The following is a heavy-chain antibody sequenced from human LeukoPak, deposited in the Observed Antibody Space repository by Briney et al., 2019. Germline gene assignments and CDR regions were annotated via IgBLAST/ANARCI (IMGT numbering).Heavy chain of an antibody. CDR3: ARESDIVIKPPAQYYSTYGMHV. CDR1: GGTFSNYA. Sequence: SVKVSCKASGGTFSNYAISWVRQAPGQGLEWVGGIIPIFGTSKYAQKFQGRVMITADESTSTAYMELSSLRSEDAAVYYCARESDIVIKPPAQYYSTYGMHVWGQGTTVTVSS. D-gene: IGHD2-2*01. CDR2: IIPIFGTS. J-gene: IGHJ6*02. V-gene: IGHV1-69*13.